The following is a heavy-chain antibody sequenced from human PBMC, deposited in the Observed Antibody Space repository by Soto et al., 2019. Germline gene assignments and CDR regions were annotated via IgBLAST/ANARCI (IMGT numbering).Heavy chain of an antibody. J-gene: IGHJ4*02. CDR2: IIPIFGTA. V-gene: IGHV1-69*13. CDR3: ASNDFWSGYPVKYYFDY. D-gene: IGHD3-3*01. Sequence: GASVKVSCKASGGTFSSYAISWVRQAPGQGPEWMGGIIPIFGTANYAQKFQGRVTITADESTSTAYMELSSLRSEDTAVYYCASNDFWSGYPVKYYFDYWGQGTLVTVSS. CDR1: GGTFSSYA.